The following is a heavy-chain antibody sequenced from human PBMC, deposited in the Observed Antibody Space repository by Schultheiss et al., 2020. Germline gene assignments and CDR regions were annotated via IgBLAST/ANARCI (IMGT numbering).Heavy chain of an antibody. J-gene: IGHJ4*02. CDR3: ARELCRDGYNSPSLVSYYFDY. CDR1: GFTFSSYS. Sequence: GGSLRLSCAASGFTFSSYSMNWVRQAPGKGLEWVAVISYDGSNKYYADSVKGRFTISRDNSKNTLYLQMNSLRAEDTAVYYCARELCRDGYNSPSLVSYYFDYWGQGTLVTVSS. CDR2: ISYDGSNK. D-gene: IGHD5-24*01. V-gene: IGHV3-30*03.